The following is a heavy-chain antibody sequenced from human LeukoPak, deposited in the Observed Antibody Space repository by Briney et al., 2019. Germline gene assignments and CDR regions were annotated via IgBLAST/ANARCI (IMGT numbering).Heavy chain of an antibody. D-gene: IGHD4-17*01. Sequence: GGSLRLSCAASGFTFDDYAMHWVRQAPGKGLEWVSLISGDGATTYYAVSVKGRFTISRDNKKNFLYLQMNNLGTEDTALFYCAKDLSTVFDALNIWGQGTLVTVSS. V-gene: IGHV3-43*02. CDR2: ISGDGATT. CDR3: AKDLSTVFDALNI. J-gene: IGHJ3*02. CDR1: GFTFDDYA.